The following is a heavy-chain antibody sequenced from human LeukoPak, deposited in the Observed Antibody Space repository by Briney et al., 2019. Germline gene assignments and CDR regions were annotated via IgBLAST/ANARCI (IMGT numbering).Heavy chain of an antibody. D-gene: IGHD4-17*01. CDR3: ARDTPEYGDSPDAFDI. CDR2: IGRSGSTV. Sequence: GGSLRLSCAISEYSFKTYGIHWVRQAPGKGLEWVSYIGRSGSTVYYADSVKGRFTISRDNAKNSLDLQMNSLRDEDTAVYYCARDTPEYGDSPDAFDIWGQGTMVTVSS. CDR1: EYSFKTYG. J-gene: IGHJ3*02. V-gene: IGHV3-48*02.